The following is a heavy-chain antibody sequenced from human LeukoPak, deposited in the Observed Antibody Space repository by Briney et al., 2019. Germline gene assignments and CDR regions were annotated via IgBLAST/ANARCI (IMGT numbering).Heavy chain of an antibody. Sequence: GGSLRLSCAASEFTFDDYAMHWVRQAPGKGLEWVSGISWNSGSIGYADSVKGRFTISRDNAKNSLYLQMNSLRAEDTALYYCAKDMRATVVTPAFDYWGQGTLVTVSS. D-gene: IGHD4-23*01. CDR2: ISWNSGSI. J-gene: IGHJ4*02. CDR1: EFTFDDYA. CDR3: AKDMRATVVTPAFDY. V-gene: IGHV3-9*01.